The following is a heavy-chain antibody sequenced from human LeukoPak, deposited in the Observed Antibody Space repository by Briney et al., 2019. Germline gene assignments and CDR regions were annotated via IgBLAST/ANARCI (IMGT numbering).Heavy chain of an antibody. J-gene: IGHJ4*02. CDR1: RYTFTSYY. CDR3: ARDEGGDSGSYDY. V-gene: IGHV1-46*01. Sequence: ASVKVSCKESRYTFTSYYMNWVRQAPGQGLEWMGIINPSGGSTSYAQKFQGRVTMTRDMSTSTVYMELSSLRSEDTAVYYCARDEGGDSGSYDYWGQGTLVTVSS. D-gene: IGHD1-26*01. CDR2: INPSGGST.